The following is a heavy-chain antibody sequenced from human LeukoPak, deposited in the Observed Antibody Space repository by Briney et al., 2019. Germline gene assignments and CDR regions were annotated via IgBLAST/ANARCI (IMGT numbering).Heavy chain of an antibody. Sequence: PGGSLRLSCAASGFTFSSYWMSWVRQAPGKGLEWVANIKQDGSEKYYVDSVKGRFTISRDNAKNSLYLQMNSLRAEDTAVYYCARDPSYDSSAYFDYWGQGTLVTVSS. CDR2: IKQDGSEK. CDR3: ARDPSYDSSAYFDY. D-gene: IGHD3-22*01. V-gene: IGHV3-7*01. CDR1: GFTFSSYW. J-gene: IGHJ4*02.